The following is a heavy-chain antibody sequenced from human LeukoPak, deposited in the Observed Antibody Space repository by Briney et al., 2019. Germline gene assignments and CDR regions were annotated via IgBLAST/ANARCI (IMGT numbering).Heavy chain of an antibody. J-gene: IGHJ4*02. V-gene: IGHV1-69*06. CDR2: IIPIFGTA. CDR3: GVNSGSYSFDY. CDR1: GGTFSSYA. D-gene: IGHD1-26*01. Sequence: RASVKVSCKASGGTFSSYAISWVRQAPGQGLEWMGGIIPIFGTANYAQKFQGRVTITADKPTSTAYMELSSLRSEDTAVYYCGVNSGSYSFDYWGQGTLVTVSS.